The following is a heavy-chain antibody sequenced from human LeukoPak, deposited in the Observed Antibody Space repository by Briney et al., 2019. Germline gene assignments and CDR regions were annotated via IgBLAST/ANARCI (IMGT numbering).Heavy chain of an antibody. D-gene: IGHD1-26*01. J-gene: IGHJ4*02. CDR2: IYSGGST. CDR3: ARASGSYPHFDY. V-gene: IGHV3-66*01. CDR1: GFTVSSNY. Sequence: GGSLRLSCAASGFTVSSNYMSWVRQAPGKGLEWVSVIYSGGSTYYADSVKGRFTISRDNSKNTLYLQMNSLRAEDTAVYYCARASGSYPHFDYWGQGTLVIVSS.